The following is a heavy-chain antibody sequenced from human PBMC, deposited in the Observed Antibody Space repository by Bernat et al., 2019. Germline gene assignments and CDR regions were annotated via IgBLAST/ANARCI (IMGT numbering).Heavy chain of an antibody. D-gene: IGHD6-13*01. Sequence: VQLVESGGGLVQPGGSLRLSCAASGFTFSSYWMHWVRQAPGKGLEWVAVISYDGSNKYYADSVKGRFTISRDNSKNTLYLQMNSLRAEDTAVYYCAISSSWYYYYGMDVWGQGTTVTVSS. J-gene: IGHJ6*02. V-gene: IGHV3-30*03. CDR1: GFTFSSYW. CDR3: AISSSWYYYYGMDV. CDR2: ISYDGSNK.